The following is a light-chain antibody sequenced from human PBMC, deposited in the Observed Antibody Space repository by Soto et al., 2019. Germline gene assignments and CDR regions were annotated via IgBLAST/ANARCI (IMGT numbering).Light chain of an antibody. CDR1: QSVGSS. Sequence: EIVMTQSPATLSVSPGERATLSCRASQSVGSSLAWYQQKPGQAPRLLIYGTSTRATAIPARFSGSGSGTEFTLTISSLQFEDFAVYYWQQYSYWPPWTVGQGTKVEIK. CDR3: QQYSYWPPWT. J-gene: IGKJ1*01. V-gene: IGKV3-15*01. CDR2: GTS.